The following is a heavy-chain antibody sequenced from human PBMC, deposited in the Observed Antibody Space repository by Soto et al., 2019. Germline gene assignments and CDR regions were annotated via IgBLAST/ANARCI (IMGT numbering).Heavy chain of an antibody. Sequence: HPGGSLRLSCAASGFTFDDYAMHWVRQAPGKGLEWVSGISWNSGSIGYADSVKGRFTISRDNAKNSLYLQMNSLRAEDTALYYCAKCGGGDFWSGYYGYYGMDVWGQGTTVTVSS. D-gene: IGHD3-3*01. J-gene: IGHJ6*02. V-gene: IGHV3-9*01. CDR1: GFTFDDYA. CDR3: AKCGGGDFWSGYYGYYGMDV. CDR2: ISWNSGSI.